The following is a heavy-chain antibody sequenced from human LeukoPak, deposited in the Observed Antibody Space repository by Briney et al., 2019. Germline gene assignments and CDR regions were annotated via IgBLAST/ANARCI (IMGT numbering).Heavy chain of an antibody. D-gene: IGHD5-24*01. CDR1: GFTFSSYT. V-gene: IGHV3-21*01. CDR2: ITRSSNYI. CDR3: ARTIEMATISYFDY. Sequence: GSLRLSCAASGFTFSSYTMNWVRQAPGKGLEWVSSITRSSNYIYYADSVKGRFTISRDNAKNSLYLQMNSLRAGDTAVYYCARTIEMATISYFDYWGQGTLVTVSS. J-gene: IGHJ4*02.